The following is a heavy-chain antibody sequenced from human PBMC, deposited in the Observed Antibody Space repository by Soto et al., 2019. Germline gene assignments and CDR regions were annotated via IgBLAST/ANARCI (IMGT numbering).Heavy chain of an antibody. Sequence: SETLSLTCTVSGGSISSYYWSWIRQPPGKGLEWIGYIYYSGSTNYNPSLKSRVTISVDTSKNQFSLKLSSVTAADTAVYYCARSSGYSSSWSPLWVDYWGQGTLVTVSS. D-gene: IGHD6-13*01. V-gene: IGHV4-59*08. J-gene: IGHJ4*02. CDR1: GGSISSYY. CDR2: IYYSGST. CDR3: ARSSGYSSSWSPLWVDY.